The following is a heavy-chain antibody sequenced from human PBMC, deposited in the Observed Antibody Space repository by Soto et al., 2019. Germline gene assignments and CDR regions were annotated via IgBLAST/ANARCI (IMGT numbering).Heavy chain of an antibody. V-gene: IGHV2-5*02. CDR3: AHRGITMIQGHPPDRSDT. CDR1: GLSLSTSGVG. CDR2: IYWDDEK. J-gene: IGHJ5*02. D-gene: IGHD3-22*01. Sequence: QITLKESGPTLVKPTQTLSLTCTLSGLSLSTSGVGVGWIRQPPGKALEWLALIYWDDEKRYSPSLKHRLTIPQDTSKNAVVLKLTDMDTGDTATYYCAHRGITMIQGHPPDRSDTWGQGTLVTVS.